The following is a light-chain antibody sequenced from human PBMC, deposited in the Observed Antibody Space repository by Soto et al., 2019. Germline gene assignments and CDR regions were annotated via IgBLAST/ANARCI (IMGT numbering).Light chain of an antibody. CDR3: QQFGDSPPAFT. CDR2: GAS. J-gene: IGKJ2*01. CDR1: QRVSSRN. V-gene: IGKV3-20*01. Sequence: ESILTQSPGTLSFSTGERVTLSCRASQRVSSRNLAWYQHKPGQAPRLLIYGASIRATGIPDRFSASGSGADFTLTIRRLEPEDFAVYYCQQFGDSPPAFTFGQGTKLEI.